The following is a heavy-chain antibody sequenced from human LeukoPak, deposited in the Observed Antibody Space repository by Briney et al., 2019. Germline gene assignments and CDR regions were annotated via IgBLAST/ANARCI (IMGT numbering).Heavy chain of an antibody. J-gene: IGHJ4*02. CDR2: IYYSGST. D-gene: IGHD2-15*01. CDR3: ARAGKLSGGSGLN. CDR1: GGSISSSSYY. Sequence: SETLSLTCTVSGGSISSSSYYWGWIRQPPGKGLEWIGSIYYSGSTYYNPSLKSRVTISVDTSKNQFSLKLSSVTAADTAVYYCARAGKLSGGSGLNWGQGTLVTVSS. V-gene: IGHV4-39*07.